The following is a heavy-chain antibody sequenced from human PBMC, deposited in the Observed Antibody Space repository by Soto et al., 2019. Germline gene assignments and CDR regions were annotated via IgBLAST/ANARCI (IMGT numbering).Heavy chain of an antibody. D-gene: IGHD4-4*01. V-gene: IGHV4-34*01. Sequence: PSETLSLTCAVYGGSFSGYYWSWIRQPPGKGLEWIGEINHSGSTNYNPSLKSRVTISVDTSKNQFSLKLSSVTAADTAVYYCAREYSYHFDPWGQGTLVTVSS. CDR2: INHSGST. J-gene: IGHJ5*02. CDR3: AREYSYHFDP. CDR1: GGSFSGYY.